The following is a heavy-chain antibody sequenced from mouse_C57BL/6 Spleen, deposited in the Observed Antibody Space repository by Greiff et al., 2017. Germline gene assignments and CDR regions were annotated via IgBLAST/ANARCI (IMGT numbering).Heavy chain of an antibody. CDR2: IYPGSGST. J-gene: IGHJ4*01. CDR3: ARGYDGYYGAMDY. D-gene: IGHD2-3*01. CDR1: GYTFTSSW. V-gene: IGHV1-55*01. Sequence: QVQLQQPGAELVKPGASVKMSCKASGYTFTSSWITWVKQRPGQGLEWIGDIYPGSGSTNYNEKFKSKATLTVDTSSSTAYMQLSSLTSEDSAVYDCARGYDGYYGAMDYWGQGTSVTVSS.